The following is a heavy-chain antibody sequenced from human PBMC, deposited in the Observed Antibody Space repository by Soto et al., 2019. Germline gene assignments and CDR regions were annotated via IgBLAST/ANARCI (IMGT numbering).Heavy chain of an antibody. J-gene: IGHJ4*02. D-gene: IGHD5-12*01. CDR1: AFTFTGYG. Sequence: QVQLMESGGGVVQPGRSLRLSCVASAFTFTGYGMLWVREAPGKVLECVAVIANNGAYKYYADSVKGRFSISRDKSKNTLYLEMNRLSAEDTAVYYCANGGDRWLRIDYWGQGTPVTVSS. CDR3: ANGGDRWLRIDY. CDR2: IANNGAYK. V-gene: IGHV3-30*18.